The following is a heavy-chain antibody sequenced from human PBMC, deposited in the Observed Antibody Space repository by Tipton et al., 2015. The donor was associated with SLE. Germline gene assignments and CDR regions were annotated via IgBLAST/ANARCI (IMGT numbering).Heavy chain of an antibody. V-gene: IGHV3-49*04. CDR3: TRVITICGVITTDYFDY. CDR1: GFTFENDA. J-gene: IGHJ4*02. CDR2: IRSKAYGGTT. Sequence: SLRLSCAASGFTFENDAMNWVRQAPGVGLEWVGLIRSKAYGGTTEYAASVKGRFTTSRDDSKSIAYLQMNSLKTEDTAVYYCTRVITICGVITTDYFDYWGQGTLVTVSS. D-gene: IGHD3-3*01.